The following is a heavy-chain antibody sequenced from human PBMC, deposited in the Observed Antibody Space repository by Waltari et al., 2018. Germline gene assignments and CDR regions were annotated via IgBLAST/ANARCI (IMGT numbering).Heavy chain of an antibody. V-gene: IGHV3-48*04. Sequence: EVQLVESGGGLVQPGGSLRLSCAASGFTFSSYSMNWVRQAPGKGLEWVSYISSSSSTISYADSVKGRFTISRDNAKNSLYLQMNSLRAEDTAVYYCAIGPYYFDYWGQGTLVTVSS. CDR1: GFTFSSYS. CDR2: ISSSSSTI. CDR3: AIGPYYFDY. J-gene: IGHJ4*02.